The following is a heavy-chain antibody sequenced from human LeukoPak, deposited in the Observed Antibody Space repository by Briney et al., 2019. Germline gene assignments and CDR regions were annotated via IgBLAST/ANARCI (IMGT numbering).Heavy chain of an antibody. CDR3: ARAHDFWSSPFDY. V-gene: IGHV1-46*01. CDR2: INPLGGST. J-gene: IGHJ4*02. Sequence: ASVKVSCKTSGYSFTGYFMHWVRQAPGQGLEWMGIINPLGGSTNYAQKFQGRVTMTRDTSTSTVYMELSSLRSEDTAVYYCARAHDFWSSPFDYWGQGTLVTVSS. D-gene: IGHD3-3*01. CDR1: GYSFTGYF.